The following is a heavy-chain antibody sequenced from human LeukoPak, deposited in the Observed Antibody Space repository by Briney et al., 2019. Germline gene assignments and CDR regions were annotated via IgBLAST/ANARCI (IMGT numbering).Heavy chain of an antibody. V-gene: IGHV1-18*01. CDR2: ISAYNGNT. Sequence: ASVKVSCKASGYTFTSYGISWVRQAPGQGLEWMGWISAYNGNTNYAQKLQGRVTVTTDTSTSTAYMELRSLRSDDTAVYYCARVESLLYYYYMDVWGKGTTVTVSS. CDR1: GYTFTSYG. D-gene: IGHD5-24*01. CDR3: ARVESLLYYYYMDV. J-gene: IGHJ6*03.